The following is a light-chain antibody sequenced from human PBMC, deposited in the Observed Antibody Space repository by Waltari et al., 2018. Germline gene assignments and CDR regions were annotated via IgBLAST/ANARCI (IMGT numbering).Light chain of an antibody. CDR1: SSNIGINT. J-gene: IGLJ3*02. Sequence: QSVLTQPPLASGTPGQRVTISCSGNSSNIGINTVTWYQQLPGTAPKLLIYANYHRPSGVPDRCSASKSDTSSSLAISGLQSEDEADYFCATWDDSLNGRVFGGGTKLAVL. CDR2: ANY. V-gene: IGLV1-44*01. CDR3: ATWDDSLNGRV.